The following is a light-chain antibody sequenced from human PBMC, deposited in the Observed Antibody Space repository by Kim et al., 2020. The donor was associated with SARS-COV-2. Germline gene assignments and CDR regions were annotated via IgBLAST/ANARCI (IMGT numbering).Light chain of an antibody. V-gene: IGLV1-44*01. CDR3: AAWDDSLTGWV. CDR1: SSNIGSNS. J-gene: IGLJ3*02. CDR2: NNN. Sequence: QSVLTQPPSASGAPGQRVTISCSGSSSNIGSNSVNWYQQLPGTAPKLLVYNNNQRPSGVPDRFSDSKSGTSASLAISGLQSEDEADYYCAAWDDSLTGWVFGGGTQLTVL.